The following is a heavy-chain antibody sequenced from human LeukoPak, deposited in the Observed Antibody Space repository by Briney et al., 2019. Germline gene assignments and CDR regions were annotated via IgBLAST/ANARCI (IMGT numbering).Heavy chain of an antibody. CDR1: GGSISSSNW. J-gene: IGHJ4*02. V-gene: IGHV4-4*02. CDR3: ARGTYSSSWYIDY. D-gene: IGHD6-13*01. Sequence: PSGTLSLTCAVSGGSISSSNWWSWVRQPPGEELKWIGEIYHSGSTNYNPSLKSRVTISVDKSKNQFSLKLSSVTAADTAVYYCARGTYSSSWYIDYWGQGTLVTVSS. CDR2: IYHSGST.